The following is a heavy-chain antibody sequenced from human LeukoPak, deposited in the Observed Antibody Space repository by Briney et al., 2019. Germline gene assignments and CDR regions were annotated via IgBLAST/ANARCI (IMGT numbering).Heavy chain of an antibody. D-gene: IGHD3-10*01. CDR2: IIPLFGTA. CDR1: GGTFSSYA. J-gene: IGHJ4*02. Sequence: SVKVSCKASGGTFSSYAISWVRQAPGQGLEWMGGIIPLFGTANYAQKFQGRVTITADESTSTAYMELSSLRSEDTAVYYCARVGLYGSGSYYNYWGQGTLVTVSS. CDR3: ARVGLYGSGSYYNY. V-gene: IGHV1-69*01.